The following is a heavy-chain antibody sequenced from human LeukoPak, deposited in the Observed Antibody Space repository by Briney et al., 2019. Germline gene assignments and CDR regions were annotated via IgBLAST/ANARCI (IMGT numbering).Heavy chain of an antibody. Sequence: PGRSLCLSCAVSGFILCGYGMYWVRQSPGKGLEWVVYVSDHGTRQYYADSVKGRLTISRANSKNTLNLQMNSLRVEDTAVYYCARDITGSYSVDYWGQGTLVTVSS. V-gene: IGHV3-30*03. CDR2: VSDHGTRQ. J-gene: IGHJ4*02. CDR1: GFILCGYG. CDR3: ARDITGSYSVDY. D-gene: IGHD1-26*01.